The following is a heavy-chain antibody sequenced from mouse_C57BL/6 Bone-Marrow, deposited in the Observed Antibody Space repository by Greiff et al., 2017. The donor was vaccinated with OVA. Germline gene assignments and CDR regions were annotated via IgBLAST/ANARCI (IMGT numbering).Heavy chain of an antibody. V-gene: IGHV1-64*01. Sequence: QVQLQQPGAELVKPGASVKLSCKASGYTFTGYWMHWVKQRPGQGLEWIGMIHPKSGSTNYNEKFKSKATLTVAKSSSTAYMQLSSLTSEDSAVYYCARGDLYYGSSYYFDYWGQGTTLTVSS. CDR3: ARGDLYYGSSYYFDY. D-gene: IGHD1-1*01. J-gene: IGHJ2*01. CDR1: GYTFTGYW. CDR2: IHPKSGST.